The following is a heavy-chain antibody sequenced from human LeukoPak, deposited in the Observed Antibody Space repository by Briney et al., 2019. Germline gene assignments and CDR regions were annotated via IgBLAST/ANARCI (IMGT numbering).Heavy chain of an antibody. CDR2: ISYDGSNK. J-gene: IGHJ4*02. D-gene: IGHD3-16*01. CDR1: GFTFSSYA. Sequence: GGSLRLSCAASGFTFSSYAMHWVRQAPGKGLEWVAVISYDGSNKYYADSVKGRFTISRDYSKNTLYLQMNSLRAEDTAVYYCARDALRLPPIWGQGTLVTVSS. V-gene: IGHV3-30*04. CDR3: ARDALRLPPI.